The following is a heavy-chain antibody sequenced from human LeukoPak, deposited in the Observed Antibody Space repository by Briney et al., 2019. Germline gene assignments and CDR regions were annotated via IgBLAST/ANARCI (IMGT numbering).Heavy chain of an antibody. CDR3: AREDYDFWSGYYFDY. V-gene: IGHV3-33*01. CDR2: IWYDGSNK. D-gene: IGHD3-3*01. J-gene: IGHJ4*02. Sequence: GGSLRLSCAASGFTFSNYGMHWVRQAPGKGLEWVAVIWYDGSNKYYGDSVKGRFTISRDNSKNTLYLQMNSLRAEDTAVYYCAREDYDFWSGYYFDYWGQGTLVTVSS. CDR1: GFTFSNYG.